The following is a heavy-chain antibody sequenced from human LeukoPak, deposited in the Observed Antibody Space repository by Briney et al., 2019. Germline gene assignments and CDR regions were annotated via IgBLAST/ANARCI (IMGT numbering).Heavy chain of an antibody. CDR2: IYPGDSDT. CDR3: ARPEEHGDYVHDAFDI. D-gene: IGHD4-17*01. CDR1: GYRFTSYW. Sequence: GESLKISCKASGYRFTSYWIGWVRQMPGKGLEWMGIIYPGDSDTRYSPSFQGQVTISADKSISTAYLQWSSLRASDTAMYYCARPEEHGDYVHDAFDIWGQGTMVTVSS. V-gene: IGHV5-51*01. J-gene: IGHJ3*02.